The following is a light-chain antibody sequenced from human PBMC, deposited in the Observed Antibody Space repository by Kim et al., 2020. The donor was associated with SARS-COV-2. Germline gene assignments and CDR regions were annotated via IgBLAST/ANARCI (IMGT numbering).Light chain of an antibody. CDR2: DAS. CDR3: QQYNSYAVT. Sequence: APVGGRVTPTCRASQSISTRLAWYLQKPGKAPKLLIYDASSLESVVPSRFSASGSGTEFTLTITSLQPGDSATYFCQQYNSYAVTFGGGTTVYIK. CDR1: QSISTR. J-gene: IGKJ4*01. V-gene: IGKV1-5*01.